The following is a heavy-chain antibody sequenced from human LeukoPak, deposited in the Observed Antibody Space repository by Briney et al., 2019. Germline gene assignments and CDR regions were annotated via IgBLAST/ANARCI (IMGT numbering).Heavy chain of an antibody. CDR2: ISGSGGST. CDR3: AKDRFRTTGTSSMDV. CDR1: GFTFSSYA. D-gene: IGHD1-1*01. Sequence: PGGSLRLSCAAPGFTFSSYAMSWVRQAPGKGLEWVSAISGSGGSTYYADSVKGRFTISRDNSKNTLYLQMNSLRAEDTAVYYCAKDRFRTTGTSSMDVWGKGTTVTVSS. V-gene: IGHV3-23*01. J-gene: IGHJ6*04.